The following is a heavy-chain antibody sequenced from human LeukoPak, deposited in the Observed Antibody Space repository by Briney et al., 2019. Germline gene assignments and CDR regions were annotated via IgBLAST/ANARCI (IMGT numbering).Heavy chain of an antibody. CDR1: GFAFSAYE. CDR3: TTLGYHLDS. CDR2: SSGSDTTI. V-gene: IGHV3-48*03. Sequence: GGSLRLSCAATGFAFSAYEMNWVRQAPGKGLEWVAYSSGSDTTIYYADSVKGRFVISRDNARSSLYLQMNRLRAEDTAFYYCTTLGYHLDSWGQGTLVTVSS. J-gene: IGHJ4*02. D-gene: IGHD3-22*01.